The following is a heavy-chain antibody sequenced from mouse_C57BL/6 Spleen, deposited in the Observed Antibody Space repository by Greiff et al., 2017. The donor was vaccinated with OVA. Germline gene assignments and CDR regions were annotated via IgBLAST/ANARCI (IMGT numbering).Heavy chain of an antibody. V-gene: IGHV7-3*01. CDR1: GFTFTDYY. CDR2: IRNKANGYTT. Sequence: EVHLVESGGGLVQPGGSLSLSCAASGFTFTDYYMSWVRQPPGKALEWLGFIRNKANGYTTEYSASVKGRFTISRDNSQSILYLQMNALRAEDSATYYCARVTGTGVFDYWGQGTTLTVSS. D-gene: IGHD4-1*01. J-gene: IGHJ2*01. CDR3: ARVTGTGVFDY.